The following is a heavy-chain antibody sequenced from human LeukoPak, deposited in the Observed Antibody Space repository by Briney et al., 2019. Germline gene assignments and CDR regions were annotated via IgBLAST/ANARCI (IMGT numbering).Heavy chain of an antibody. CDR1: GGSISSSSYY. D-gene: IGHD5-18*01. J-gene: IGHJ4*02. V-gene: IGHV4-39*07. Sequence: SETLSLTCTVSGGSISSSSYYWGWIRQPPGKGLEWIGSIYYSGSTYYNPSLKSRVTISVDTSKNQFSLKLSSVTAADTAVYYCASKRYTAPYYFDSWGQGPLVTVSS. CDR2: IYYSGST. CDR3: ASKRYTAPYYFDS.